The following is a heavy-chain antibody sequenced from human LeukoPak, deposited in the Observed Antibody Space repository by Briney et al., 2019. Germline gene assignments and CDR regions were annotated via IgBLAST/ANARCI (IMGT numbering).Heavy chain of an antibody. CDR3: AGPEGRGVYYFDY. CDR1: GGSFSGYY. V-gene: IGHV4-34*01. Sequence: SGTLSLTCAVYGGSFSGYYWSWIRQPPGKGLEWIGEINHSGSTNYNPSLKSRVTISVDTSKNQFSLKLSSVTAADTAVYYCAGPEGRGVYYFDYWGQGTLVTVSS. J-gene: IGHJ4*02. CDR2: INHSGST. D-gene: IGHD3-10*01.